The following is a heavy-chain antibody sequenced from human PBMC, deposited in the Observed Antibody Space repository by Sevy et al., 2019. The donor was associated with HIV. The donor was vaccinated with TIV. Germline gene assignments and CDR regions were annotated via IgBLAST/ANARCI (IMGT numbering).Heavy chain of an antibody. CDR3: ARDGAPYQPHNFDS. V-gene: IGHV3-7*01. CDR1: GFTFSSYW. D-gene: IGHD2-2*01. CDR2: IKQDGSEK. Sequence: GGSLRLSCAASGFTFSSYWMSWVRQAPGKGLEWVANIKQDGSEKYYVDSVKGRFTLSRDNAKNSLYLQMNSLRAEDTAVYYCARDGAPYQPHNFDSWGQGTLVTVSS. J-gene: IGHJ4*02.